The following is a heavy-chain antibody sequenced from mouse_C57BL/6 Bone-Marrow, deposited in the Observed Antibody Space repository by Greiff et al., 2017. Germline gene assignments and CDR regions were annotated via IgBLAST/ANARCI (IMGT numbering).Heavy chain of an antibody. Sequence: EVQLQQSGPGLVKPSQSLSLTCSVTGYSITSGYYWNWIRQFPGNKLEWMGYISYDGSNNYNPSLKNRISITRDTSKNQFFLKLNSVTTEDTATYYCARAHYDYDLAMDYWGQGTSVTVSS. CDR3: ARAHYDYDLAMDY. CDR2: ISYDGSN. J-gene: IGHJ4*01. D-gene: IGHD2-4*01. V-gene: IGHV3-6*01. CDR1: GYSITSGYY.